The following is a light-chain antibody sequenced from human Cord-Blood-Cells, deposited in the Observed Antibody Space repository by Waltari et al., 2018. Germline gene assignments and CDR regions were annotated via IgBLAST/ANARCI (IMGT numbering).Light chain of an antibody. J-gene: IGLJ3*02. CDR3: SSYAGSNNLV. CDR1: SSDVGGYNY. Sequence: QSALTQPPSASGSPGQSVTIPCTGTSSDVGGYNYVSWYQQHPGKAPKLMIYEVSKRPSGVPDRFSGSKSGNTASLTVSGLQAEDEADYYCSSYAGSNNLVFGGGTKLPVL. V-gene: IGLV2-8*01. CDR2: EVS.